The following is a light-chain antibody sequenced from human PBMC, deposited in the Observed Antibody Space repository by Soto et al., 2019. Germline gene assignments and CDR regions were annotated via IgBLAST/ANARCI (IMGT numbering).Light chain of an antibody. V-gene: IGLV2-23*01. Sequence: QSALTQPASVSGSPGQSITISCTGTSSDVGSYNLVSWYQQHPGKAPKLMLYEGSQRPSGVSYRFSGSKSGNTASLTISGLQAEDEADYYCCSYASSSTWVFGGGTKVTVL. CDR2: EGS. J-gene: IGLJ3*02. CDR3: CSYASSSTWV. CDR1: SSDVGSYNL.